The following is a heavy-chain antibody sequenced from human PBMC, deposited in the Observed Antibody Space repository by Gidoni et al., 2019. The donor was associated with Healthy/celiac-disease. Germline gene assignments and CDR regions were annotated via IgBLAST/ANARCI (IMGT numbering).Heavy chain of an antibody. CDR3: AKFPPGAFDI. Sequence: VPLLESVGGVVPLGGSLGPSCAAFGFTFSSYALRWVRQSPGKGLGLDSAISGSGGSTCYADAVKGRFTITRYNAKSTMYLQMNSLRAEDTAVYYCAKFPPGAFDIWGQGTMVTVSS. CDR2: ISGSGGST. J-gene: IGHJ3*02. CDR1: GFTFSSYA. V-gene: IGHV3-23*01.